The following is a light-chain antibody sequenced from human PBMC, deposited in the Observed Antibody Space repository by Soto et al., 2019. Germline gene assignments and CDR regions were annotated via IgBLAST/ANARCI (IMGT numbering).Light chain of an antibody. CDR3: QQYNSYSEA. Sequence: DIQMTQSPSTLSGSVGDRGTITCRASQTISSWLAWYQQKPGKAPKLLIYKASTLKSGVPSRFSGSGSGTEFTLTISSLQPDAFATYYCQQYNSYSEAFGPGTKVDIK. J-gene: IGKJ1*01. V-gene: IGKV1-5*03. CDR2: KAS. CDR1: QTISSW.